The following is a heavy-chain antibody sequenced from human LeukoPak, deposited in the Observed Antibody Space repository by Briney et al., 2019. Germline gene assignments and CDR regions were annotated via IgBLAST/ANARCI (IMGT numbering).Heavy chain of an antibody. Sequence: GESLKISCKGSGSSFTSYWIGWVRQMPGKGLEWMGIIYPGDSDTRYSPSFQGQVTISADKSISTAYLQWSSLKASDTAMYYCARRAVRPDYYDSSGYASYFDYWGQGTLVTVSS. D-gene: IGHD3-22*01. CDR1: GSSFTSYW. V-gene: IGHV5-51*01. CDR2: IYPGDSDT. J-gene: IGHJ4*02. CDR3: ARRAVRPDYYDSSGYASYFDY.